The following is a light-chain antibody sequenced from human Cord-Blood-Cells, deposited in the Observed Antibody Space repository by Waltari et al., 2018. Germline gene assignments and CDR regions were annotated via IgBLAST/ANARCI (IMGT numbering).Light chain of an antibody. V-gene: IGKV3-15*01. CDR3: QQYNNWPYT. Sequence: EIVMTPSPATLSVSPGERATLSCRASQRVSSNLAWYQQNPGQAPRLLIYGASTRATGIPARFSGSGSGTEFTLTISSLQSEDFAVYYCQQYNNWPYTFGQGTKLEIK. CDR2: GAS. J-gene: IGKJ2*01. CDR1: QRVSSN.